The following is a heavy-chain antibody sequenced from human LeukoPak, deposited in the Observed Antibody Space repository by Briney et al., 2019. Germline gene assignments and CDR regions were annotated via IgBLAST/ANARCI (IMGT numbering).Heavy chain of an antibody. D-gene: IGHD3-3*01. CDR1: GFTFSSYA. CDR2: ISGSGGTT. V-gene: IGHV3-23*01. J-gene: IGHJ3*02. CDR3: ARDSHTKYYDFWSGPGAFDI. Sequence: GGSLRLSCAASGFTFSSYAMSWVSQAPGKGLEWVSAISGSGGTTYYADSVKGRFTISRDNSKNSLYLQMNSLRAEDTAVYYCARDSHTKYYDFWSGPGAFDIWGQGTMVTVSS.